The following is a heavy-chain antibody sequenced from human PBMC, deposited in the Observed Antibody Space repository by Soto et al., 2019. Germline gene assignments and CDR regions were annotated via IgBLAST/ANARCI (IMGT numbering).Heavy chain of an antibody. CDR1: GFTFSSYG. D-gene: IGHD6-19*01. CDR2: IWYDGSNK. J-gene: IGHJ4*02. CDR3: ARELRQWLVLYDFDY. Sequence: QVQLVESGGGVVQPGRSRRLSCAASGFTFSSYGMHWVRQAPGKGLEWVAVIWYDGSNKYYADSVKGRFTISRDNSKNTLYLQMNSLRAEDTAVYYCARELRQWLVLYDFDYWGQGTLVTVSS. V-gene: IGHV3-33*01.